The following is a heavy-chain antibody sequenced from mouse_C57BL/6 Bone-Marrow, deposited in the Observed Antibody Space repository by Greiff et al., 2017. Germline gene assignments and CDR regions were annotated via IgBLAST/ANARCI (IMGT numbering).Heavy chain of an antibody. D-gene: IGHD1-1*02. V-gene: IGHV1-72*01. J-gene: IGHJ1*03. CDR3: ARVAARNWYFDV. Sequence: QVQLQQPGAELVKPGASVKLSCKASGYTFTSYWMHWVKQTPGRGLEWIGRIGSNSGGTKYNEKFKRKATLTVDKPSSTAYMQLSSKTSKDYAVYCYARVAARNWYFDVWGTGTTVTVSS. CDR1: GYTFTSYW. CDR2: IGSNSGGT.